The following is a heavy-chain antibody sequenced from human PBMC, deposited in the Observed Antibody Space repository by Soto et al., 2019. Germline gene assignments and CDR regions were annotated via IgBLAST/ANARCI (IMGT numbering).Heavy chain of an antibody. D-gene: IGHD6-19*01. Sequence: QVQLVESGGGVVQPGRSLRLSCAASGFTFSSYGMHWVRQAPGKGLEWVAVIWYDGSNKYYADSVKGRFTISRDNSKNALYLQMNSLRAEDTAVYYCARDGWQWLALDYWGQGTLVTVSS. J-gene: IGHJ4*02. V-gene: IGHV3-33*01. CDR3: ARDGWQWLALDY. CDR2: IWYDGSNK. CDR1: GFTFSSYG.